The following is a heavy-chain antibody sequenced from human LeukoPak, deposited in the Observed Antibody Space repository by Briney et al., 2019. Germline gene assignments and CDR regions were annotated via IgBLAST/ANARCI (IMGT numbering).Heavy chain of an antibody. V-gene: IGHV3-30*02. CDR2: IRGDGSDQ. J-gene: IGHJ4*02. D-gene: IGHD1-1*01. CDR1: GFTFDYYD. CDR3: ANLEDN. Sequence: GGSLRLSCAVSGFTFDYYDMHWVRQAPGKGLEWVAFIRGDGSDQYYEDSVKGRFTISRDNSKNTLFLQMNSLRFEDTALYYCANLEDNWGQGTLVTVSS.